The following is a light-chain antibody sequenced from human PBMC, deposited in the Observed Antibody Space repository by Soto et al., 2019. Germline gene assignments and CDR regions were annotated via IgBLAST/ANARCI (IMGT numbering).Light chain of an antibody. J-gene: IGLJ2*01. Sequence: QSALTQPASVSGSPGQSITISCTGTSSDIGTYNLVSWYQHYPGKAPKLMIYEVNKRPSGVPDRFSGSKSGNTASLTVSGLQAEDEADYYCSSYAGSNCLFGGGTKVTVL. CDR2: EVN. CDR1: SSDIGTYNL. CDR3: SSYAGSNCL. V-gene: IGLV2-14*02.